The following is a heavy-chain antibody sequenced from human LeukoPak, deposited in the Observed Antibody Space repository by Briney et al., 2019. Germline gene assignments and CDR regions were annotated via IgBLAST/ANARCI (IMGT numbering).Heavy chain of an antibody. CDR2: ISYDGSNK. CDR3: ARDQNWSPDW. Sequence: GGSLRLSCAASGFTFSSYAMHWVRQAPGKGLEWVAVISYDGSNKYYADSVRGRFTISRGNAKNSLYLQMNSLRVEDTAVYYCARDQNWSPDWWGQGTLVTVSS. J-gene: IGHJ4*02. D-gene: IGHD1-1*01. CDR1: GFTFSSYA. V-gene: IGHV3-30*04.